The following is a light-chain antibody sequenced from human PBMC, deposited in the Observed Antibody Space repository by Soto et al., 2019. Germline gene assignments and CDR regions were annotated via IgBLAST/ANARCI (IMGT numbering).Light chain of an antibody. CDR2: GAR. CDR3: HQRRCWHRT. V-gene: IGKV3D-20*02. Sequence: TQSPGTLSLSPGERATLSCRASQSVTIGYLAWFQQKPGQAPRLLIYGARTRATGVPDRFSASGSGTDFTLTINSLAPEDFAIYYCHQRRCWHRTFGQVTKVAIK. CDR1: QSVTIGY. J-gene: IGKJ1*01.